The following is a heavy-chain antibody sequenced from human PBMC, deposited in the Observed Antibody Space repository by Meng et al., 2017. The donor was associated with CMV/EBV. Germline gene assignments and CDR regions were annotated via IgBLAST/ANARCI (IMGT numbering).Heavy chain of an antibody. J-gene: IGHJ4*02. D-gene: IGHD4-17*01. CDR3: ASQTYGDAWDYFDY. Sequence: KGSGYSVTSYWISWVRQMPGKGLEWMGRIDPSDSYTNYSPSFQGHVTISADKSISTAYLQWSSLKASDTAMYYCASQTYGDAWDYFDYWGQGTLVTVSS. CDR2: IDPSDSYT. V-gene: IGHV5-10-1*01. CDR1: GYSVTSYW.